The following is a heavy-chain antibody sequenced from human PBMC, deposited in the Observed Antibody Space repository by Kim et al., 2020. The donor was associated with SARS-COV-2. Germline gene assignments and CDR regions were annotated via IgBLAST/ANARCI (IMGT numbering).Heavy chain of an antibody. V-gene: IGHV4-31*02. CDR3: ATRAPDNAFDI. CDR2: T. Sequence: TYHTPAPKSRLTISVDTSKTQFSLKLSSVTAADTAVYYCATRAPDNAFDIWGQGTMVTVSS. J-gene: IGHJ3*02.